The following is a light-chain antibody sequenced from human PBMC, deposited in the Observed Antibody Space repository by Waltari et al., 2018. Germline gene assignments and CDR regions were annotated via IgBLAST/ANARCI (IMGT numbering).Light chain of an antibody. J-gene: IGKJ3*01. CDR1: QDISNY. Sequence: DIQMTQSPSSLSASVGDRVTITSQASQDISNYLNWYQQKPGKAPKLLVHDATKLETGVPSRFSGSQSGTHFTLTINSLQPEDIATYYCQRYDNLPVFAFGPGTKVHIK. V-gene: IGKV1-33*01. CDR3: QRYDNLPVFA. CDR2: DAT.